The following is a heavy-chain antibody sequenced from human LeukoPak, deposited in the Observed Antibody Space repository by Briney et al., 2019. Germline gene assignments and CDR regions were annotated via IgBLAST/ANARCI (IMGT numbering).Heavy chain of an antibody. CDR1: GGSISSYC. V-gene: IGHV4-59*01. CDR3: ARVVCSSSSCEKRGAFDI. CDR2: IYYSGST. J-gene: IGHJ3*02. Sequence: PSETLSLTCTVSGGSISSYCWNWIRQPPGKGLEWIGNIYYSGSTNYNPSLKSRVTISVDTSENQFSLKLSSVTAADTAVYYCARVVCSSSSCEKRGAFDIWGQGTMVTVSS. D-gene: IGHD2-2*01.